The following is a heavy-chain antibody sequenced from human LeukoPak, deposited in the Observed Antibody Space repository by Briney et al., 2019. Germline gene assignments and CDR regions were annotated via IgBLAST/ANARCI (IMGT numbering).Heavy chain of an antibody. CDR2: IIPILGTA. J-gene: IGHJ4*02. Sequence: ASVKVSCKASGGTFSSYAISWVRQAPGQGLEWMGRIIPILGTANYAQKFQGRVTITADKSTSTAYMELSSLRSEDTAVYYCARSCSTSCPFDYWGQGTLVTVSS. D-gene: IGHD2-2*01. CDR3: ARSCSTSCPFDY. V-gene: IGHV1-69*04. CDR1: GGTFSSYA.